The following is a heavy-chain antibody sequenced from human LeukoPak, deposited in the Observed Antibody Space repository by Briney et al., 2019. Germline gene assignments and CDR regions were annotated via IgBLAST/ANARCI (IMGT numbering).Heavy chain of an antibody. V-gene: IGHV4-59*12. Sequence: SETLSLTCTVSGGSISSYYWSWIRQPPGKGLEWIGYIFYSGITNYNPSLSLKSRVTISVDTSKNQFSLKLSSVTAADTAVYYCARGLPGTMVRGVPDYWGQGTLVTVSS. CDR2: IFYSGIT. CDR1: GGSISSYY. CDR3: ARGLPGTMVRGVPDY. D-gene: IGHD3-10*01. J-gene: IGHJ4*02.